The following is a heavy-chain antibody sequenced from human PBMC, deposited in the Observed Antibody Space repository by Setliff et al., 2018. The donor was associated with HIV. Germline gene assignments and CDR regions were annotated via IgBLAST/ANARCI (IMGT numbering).Heavy chain of an antibody. D-gene: IGHD2-8*01. CDR3: ARGYCTNGVCQSFDY. J-gene: IGHJ4*02. V-gene: IGHV1-2*06. CDR2: ISPDSGAS. Sequence: WASVKVSCKTPANTFTGYYIHWVRQAPGQGLEWMGRISPDSGASNYAQKFQGRVTMTRDTSITTAYMELTGLTSDDTAVYYCARGYCTNGVCQSFDYWGQGTLVTVSS. CDR1: ANTFTGYY.